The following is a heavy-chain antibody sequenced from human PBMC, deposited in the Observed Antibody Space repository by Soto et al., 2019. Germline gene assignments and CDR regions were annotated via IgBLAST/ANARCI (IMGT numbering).Heavy chain of an antibody. J-gene: IGHJ5*02. CDR2: IYYSGST. CDR3: ARRYGSGSYYHNWFDP. CDR1: GGSISSSSYY. V-gene: IGHV4-39*01. D-gene: IGHD3-10*01. Sequence: TLSLTCTVSGGSISSSSYYWGWIRQPPGKGLEWIGSIYYSGSTYYNPSLKSRVTISVDTSKNQFSLKLSSVTAADTAVYYCARRYGSGSYYHNWFDPWGQGTLVTVSS.